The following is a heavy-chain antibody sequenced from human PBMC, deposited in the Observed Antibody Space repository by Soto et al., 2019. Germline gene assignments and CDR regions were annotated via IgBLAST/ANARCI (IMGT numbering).Heavy chain of an antibody. D-gene: IGHD6-6*01. Sequence: AASVKVSCKASGGTFSSYAISWVRQAPGQGLEWMGGIIPIFGTANYAQKFQGRVTITADKSTSTAYMELSSLRSEDTAVYYCARDHEYSSSSFDYWGQGTLVTVSS. V-gene: IGHV1-69*06. CDR3: ARDHEYSSSSFDY. CDR2: IIPIFGTA. J-gene: IGHJ4*02. CDR1: GGTFSSYA.